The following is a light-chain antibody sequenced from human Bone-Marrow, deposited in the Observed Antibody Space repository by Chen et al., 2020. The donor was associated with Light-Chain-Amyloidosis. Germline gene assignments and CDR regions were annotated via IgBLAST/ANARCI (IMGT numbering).Light chain of an antibody. CDR2: EVT. CDR1: SSDVGGDNH. V-gene: IGLV2-14*01. J-gene: IGLJ1*01. Sequence: QSALTQPPPVFGSPGQSITISSPGTSSDVGGDNHATWYQQHPDKAPKLMSYEVTNRPSWVPYRFSGSKSDNTASLTIAGLQTEDEADYVCSSYTITNTRVFGSGTRVTVL. CDR3: SSYTITNTRV.